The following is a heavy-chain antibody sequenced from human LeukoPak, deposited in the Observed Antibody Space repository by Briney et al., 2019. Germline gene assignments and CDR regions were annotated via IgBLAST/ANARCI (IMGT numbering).Heavy chain of an antibody. V-gene: IGHV3-48*03. Sequence: PGGSLRLSCAASGFTFSSYEMNWVRQAPGKGLEWVSYISSSGSTIYYADSVKGRFTISRDNAKNSLYLQMNSLRAEDTAVYYCARAHYGSGSLGYFDYWGQGTLVTVSS. CDR2: ISSSGSTI. D-gene: IGHD3-10*01. CDR1: GFTFSSYE. J-gene: IGHJ4*02. CDR3: ARAHYGSGSLGYFDY.